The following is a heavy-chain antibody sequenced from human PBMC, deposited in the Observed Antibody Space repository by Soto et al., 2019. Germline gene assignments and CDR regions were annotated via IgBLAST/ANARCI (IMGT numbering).Heavy chain of an antibody. CDR2: IIPIFGTA. CDR1: GGTFSSYT. J-gene: IGHJ2*01. CDR3: ARGNHRWRQLWYFDL. Sequence: QVQLVQSGAEVKKPGSSVTVSCKASGGTFSSYTISWVRQAPGQGLEWVGGIIPIFGTANYAQKFQGRVTITADESTSTAYMELSSLRSEDTAVYYCARGNHRWRQLWYFDLWGRGTLGTVSS. D-gene: IGHD5-12*01. V-gene: IGHV1-69*12.